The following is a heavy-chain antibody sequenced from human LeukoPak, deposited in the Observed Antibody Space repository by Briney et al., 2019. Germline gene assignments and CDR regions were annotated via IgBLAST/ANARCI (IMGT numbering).Heavy chain of an antibody. J-gene: IGHJ3*02. CDR2: IYSDGKT. D-gene: IGHD1-26*01. CDR1: GFTFSSSA. CDR3: AREWELQDAFDI. V-gene: IGHV3-23*03. Sequence: GGSLRLSCAASGFTFSSSAMTWIRQAPGKGLEWVSVIYSDGKTYYADSVKGRFTISRDNSKNTLYLQMNSLRAEDTAVYYCAREWELQDAFDIWGQGTMVTVSS.